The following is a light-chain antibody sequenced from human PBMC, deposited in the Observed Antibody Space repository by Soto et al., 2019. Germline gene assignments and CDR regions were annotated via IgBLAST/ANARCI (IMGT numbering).Light chain of an antibody. CDR1: QSVSSSH. V-gene: IGKV3-20*01. CDR3: QQYGASPWT. Sequence: EVALTQSPGTLSLSPGEIATLSCRASQSVSSSHLAWYQQKRGQAPRLLIYDTSTRATGIPDRFSGSGSGTDFTLTISRLEPEDFAVYPCQQYGASPWTFGQGTKVAVK. CDR2: DTS. J-gene: IGKJ1*01.